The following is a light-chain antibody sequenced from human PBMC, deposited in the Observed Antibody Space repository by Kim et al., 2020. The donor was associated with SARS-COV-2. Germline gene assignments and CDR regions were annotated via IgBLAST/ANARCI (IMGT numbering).Light chain of an antibody. J-gene: IGLJ2*01. V-gene: IGLV3-1*01. Sequence: VSTGQTASITCSGDKLGDKYACWYQQKPGQSPVLVIYQDSKRPSGIPERFSGSNSGNTATLTISGTQAMDEADYYCQAWDSSPHVVFGGGTQLTVL. CDR3: QAWDSSPHVV. CDR2: QDS. CDR1: KLGDKY.